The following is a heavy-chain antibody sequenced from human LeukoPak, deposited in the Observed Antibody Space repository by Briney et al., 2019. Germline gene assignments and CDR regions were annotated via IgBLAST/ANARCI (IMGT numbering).Heavy chain of an antibody. CDR1: GDSITNPKW. V-gene: IGHV4-4*02. CDR2: IYYSGTA. Sequence: SETLSLTCAVSGDSITNPKWWSWVRQPPGKGLEWLGEIYYSGTANYNPSLGSRVTISVDKSKNQLSLRLSSVTAADTAVYYCARHDFFAFDTWGQGTMVTVSS. D-gene: IGHD2-21*02. CDR3: ARHDFFAFDT. J-gene: IGHJ3*02.